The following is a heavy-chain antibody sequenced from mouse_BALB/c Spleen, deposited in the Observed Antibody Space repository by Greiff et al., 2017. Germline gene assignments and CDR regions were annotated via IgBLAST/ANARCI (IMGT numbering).Heavy chain of an antibody. J-gene: IGHJ4*01. CDR3: ARFITTVVATRGAMDY. CDR1: GDSITSGY. CDR2: ISYSGST. V-gene: IGHV3-8*02. Sequence: DVKLVESGPSLVKPSQTLSLTCSVTGDSITSGYWNWIRKFPGNKLEYMGYISYSGSTYYNPSLKSRISITRDTSKNQYYLQLNSVTTEDTATYYCARFITTVVATRGAMDYWGQGTSVTVSS. D-gene: IGHD1-1*01.